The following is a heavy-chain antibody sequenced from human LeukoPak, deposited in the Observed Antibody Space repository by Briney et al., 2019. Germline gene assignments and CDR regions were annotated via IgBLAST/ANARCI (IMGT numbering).Heavy chain of an antibody. J-gene: IGHJ6*02. CDR3: ARARSGYCSGGSCSGMDV. CDR2: IIPILGIA. V-gene: IGHV1-69*04. D-gene: IGHD2-15*01. Sequence: SVKVSCKASGGTFSSYAICWVRQAPGQGLEWMGRIIPILGIANYAQKFQGRVTITADKSTSTAYMELSSLRSEDTAVYYCARARSGYCSGGSCSGMDVWGQGTTVTVSS. CDR1: GGTFSSYA.